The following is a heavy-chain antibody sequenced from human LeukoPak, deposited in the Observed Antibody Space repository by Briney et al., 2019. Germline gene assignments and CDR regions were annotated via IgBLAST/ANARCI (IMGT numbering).Heavy chain of an antibody. CDR1: GGSFSGYY. CDR3: ARRGDSSGWYSGQIIPIWYFDL. CDR2: IYYSGST. V-gene: IGHV4-59*08. Sequence: PSETLSLTCAVYGGSFSGYYWSWIRQPPGKGLEWIGYIYYSGSTNYNPSLKSRVTISVDTSKNQFSLKLSSVTAADTAVYYCARRGDSSGWYSGQIIPIWYFDLWGRGTLVTVSS. J-gene: IGHJ2*01. D-gene: IGHD6-19*01.